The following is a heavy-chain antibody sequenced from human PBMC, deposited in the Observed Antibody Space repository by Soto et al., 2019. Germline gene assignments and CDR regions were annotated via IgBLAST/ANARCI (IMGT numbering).Heavy chain of an antibody. CDR2: ISSSSSYI. D-gene: IGHD5-12*01. J-gene: IGHJ4*02. CDR3: AKDLSGYSGYDWDY. V-gene: IGHV3-21*01. Sequence: PGGSLRLSCAASGFTFSSYSMNWVRQAPGKGLEWVSSISSSSSYIYYADSVKGRFTISRDNAKNSLYLQMISLRAEDTAVYYCAKDLSGYSGYDWDYWGQGTLVTVSS. CDR1: GFTFSSYS.